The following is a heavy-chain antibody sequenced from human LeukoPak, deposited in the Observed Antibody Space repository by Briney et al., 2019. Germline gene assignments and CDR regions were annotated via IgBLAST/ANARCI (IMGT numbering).Heavy chain of an antibody. CDR3: AKGSGTYNGYYYYYGMGV. V-gene: IGHV3-23*01. Sequence: GGSPRLSCADSGFTFSSYAMSWVRQAPGKGLEWVSTISGSGGSSYYADSVKGRFTISRDNSKNTLYLQMNSLRAEDTAVYYCAKGSGTYNGYYYYYGMGVWGHGTTVTVSS. D-gene: IGHD1-26*01. CDR1: GFTFSSYA. J-gene: IGHJ6*02. CDR2: ISGSGGSS.